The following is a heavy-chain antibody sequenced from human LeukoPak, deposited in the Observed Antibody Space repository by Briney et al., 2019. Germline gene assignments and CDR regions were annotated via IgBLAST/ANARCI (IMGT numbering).Heavy chain of an antibody. Sequence: SETLSLTCTVSGGSISRYYWSWIRQPPGKGLEWGGYVYYSGSTNYNPSLKGRVTISVDTSKNQFSLKLSSVTAADTAVYYCARAGDIVVVSNWFDPWGQETLVTVSS. CDR1: GGSISRYY. CDR3: ARAGDIVVVSNWFDP. CDR2: VYYSGST. V-gene: IGHV4-59*01. D-gene: IGHD2-21*01. J-gene: IGHJ5*02.